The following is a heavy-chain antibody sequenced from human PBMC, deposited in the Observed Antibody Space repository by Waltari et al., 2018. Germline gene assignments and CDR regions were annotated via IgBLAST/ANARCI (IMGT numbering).Heavy chain of an antibody. CDR2: IKHGGTT. V-gene: IGHV4-34*01. Sequence: VQLQQWGAGLVQPSETLSLPCDVYGASPMNYFWSWISQAPGKGLEWIGEIKHGGTTNYNPSLKSRVTISVDTSKSQFSLRLRSVTAADTAVYYCARGYSNGYGPGDSWGQGTLVTVSS. D-gene: IGHD5-18*01. CDR1: GASPMNYF. CDR3: ARGYSNGYGPGDS. J-gene: IGHJ4*02.